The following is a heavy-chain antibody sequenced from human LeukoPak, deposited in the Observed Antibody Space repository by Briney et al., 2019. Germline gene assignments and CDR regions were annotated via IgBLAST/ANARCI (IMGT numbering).Heavy chain of an antibody. J-gene: IGHJ5*02. V-gene: IGHV1-18*01. CDR3: ARDGGNSGGANSP. Sequence: GASVKVSCKASGYTFTNYGVTWVRQAPGQGLEWMGWISGSSGNTKYAQKLQDRVTMTTDTSTTTAYMELRSLTSDDTAVYYCARDGGNSGGANSPWGQGTLVTVSS. CDR2: ISGSSGNT. CDR1: GYTFTNYG. D-gene: IGHD4-23*01.